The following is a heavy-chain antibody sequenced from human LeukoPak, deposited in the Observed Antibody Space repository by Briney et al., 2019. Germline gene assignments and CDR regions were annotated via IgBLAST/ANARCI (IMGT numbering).Heavy chain of an antibody. V-gene: IGHV1-18*01. Sequence: ASVKVSCKASGYTFTSYSISWVRQAPGQGLEWMGWISAYNGNTNYAQKLQGRVTMTTDTSTSTAYMELRSLRSDDTAVYYCARGGSRGWDMYYFDYWGQGTLVTVSS. CDR3: ARGGSRGWDMYYFDY. J-gene: IGHJ4*02. CDR2: ISAYNGNT. CDR1: GYTFTSYS. D-gene: IGHD6-19*01.